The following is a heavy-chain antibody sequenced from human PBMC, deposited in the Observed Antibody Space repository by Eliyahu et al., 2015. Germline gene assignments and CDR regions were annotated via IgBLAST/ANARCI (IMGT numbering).Heavy chain of an antibody. CDR2: ISGRGIDT. V-gene: IGHV3-23*01. CDR1: GFXFRXYA. CDR3: AKGYLGYCSGGTCDLADSTDV. Sequence: EVQLLESGGGLVXPGGSLXLSCTASGFXFRXYAXXWVRQVPGKGLEWVSGISGRGIDTYYSDSVKGRSTISRDNSKNTLYLHMNSLRAEDTAAYFCAKGYLGYCSGGTCDLADSTDVWGKGTMVTVSS. D-gene: IGHD2-15*01. J-gene: IGHJ6*04.